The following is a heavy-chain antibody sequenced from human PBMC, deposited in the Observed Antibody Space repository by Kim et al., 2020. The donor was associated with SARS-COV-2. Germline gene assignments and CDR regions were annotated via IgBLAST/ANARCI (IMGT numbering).Heavy chain of an antibody. J-gene: IGHJ3*02. D-gene: IGHD1-7*01. Sequence: YETPSHKSRVTISVDTSKNQFSLKLSSVTAADTAVYYCARTTGTTGAFDIWGQGTMVTVSS. CDR3: ARTTGTTGAFDI. V-gene: IGHV4-30-2*05.